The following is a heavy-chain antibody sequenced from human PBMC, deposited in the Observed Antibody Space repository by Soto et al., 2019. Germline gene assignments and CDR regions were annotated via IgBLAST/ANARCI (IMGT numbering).Heavy chain of an antibody. V-gene: IGHV3-66*01. CDR3: GGSGWFYYYYGMDV. J-gene: IGHJ6*02. D-gene: IGHD6-19*01. Sequence: GGSLRLSCAASGFTFSNTWMNWVRQAPGKGLEWVSVIYSGGSTYYADSVKGRFTISRDNSKNTLYLQMNSLRAEDTAVYYCGGSGWFYYYYGMDVWGQGTTVTVSS. CDR1: GFTFSNTW. CDR2: IYSGGST.